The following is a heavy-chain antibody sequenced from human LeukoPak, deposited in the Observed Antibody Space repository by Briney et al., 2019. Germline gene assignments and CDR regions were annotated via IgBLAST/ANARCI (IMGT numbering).Heavy chain of an antibody. Sequence: GASVKVSCKASGYTFTNFDINWVRQALGQGLEWMGWISAYNGNTNYAQKLQGRVTMTTDTSTSTAYMELRSLRSDDTAVYYCARVKRTDIVVVPAALDYWGQGTLVTVSS. D-gene: IGHD2-2*01. CDR3: ARVKRTDIVVVPAALDY. CDR2: ISAYNGNT. V-gene: IGHV1-18*01. CDR1: GYTFTNFD. J-gene: IGHJ4*02.